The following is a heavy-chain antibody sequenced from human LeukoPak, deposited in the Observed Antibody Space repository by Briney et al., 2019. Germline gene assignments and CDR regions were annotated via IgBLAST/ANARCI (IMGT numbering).Heavy chain of an antibody. D-gene: IGHD3-22*01. J-gene: IGHJ4*02. V-gene: IGHV4-30-4*01. CDR1: GGSISSGDYY. CDR2: IYYSGNN. Sequence: PSQTLSLTCTVSGGSISSGDYYWSWIPQPPGKALEWIGYIYYSGNNYYNPSLKSPVTISVDTSKNQFSLKLSSVTAADTAVYYCARDSSGYSVFDYWGQGTLVTVSS. CDR3: ARDSSGYSVFDY.